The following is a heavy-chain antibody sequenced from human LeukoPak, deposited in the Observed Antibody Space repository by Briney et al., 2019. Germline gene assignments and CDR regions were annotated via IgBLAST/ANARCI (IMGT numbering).Heavy chain of an antibody. D-gene: IGHD2-2*02. CDR3: ARARGLYGAAFDI. V-gene: IGHV3-66*01. J-gene: IGHJ3*02. Sequence: GGSLRLSCAASGFTFSSYGMSWVRQAPGKGLEWVSVIYSGGSTYYADSVKGRFTISRDNSKNTLYLQMNSLRAEDTAVYYCARARGLYGAAFDIWGQGTMVTVSS. CDR1: GFTFSSYG. CDR2: IYSGGST.